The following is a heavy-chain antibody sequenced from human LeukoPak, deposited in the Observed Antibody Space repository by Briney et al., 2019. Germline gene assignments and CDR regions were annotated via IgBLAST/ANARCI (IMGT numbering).Heavy chain of an antibody. J-gene: IGHJ6*03. CDR1: GGSISSYY. CDR2: IYYSGST. D-gene: IGHD1-14*01. CDR3: AGLPASTYYYYYYMDV. Sequence: PSETLSLTCTVSGGSISSYYWSWIRQPPGKGLEWIGYIYYSGSTNYNPSLKSRVTISVDTSKNQFSLKLSSVTAADTAVYYCAGLPASTYYYYYYMDVWGKGTTVTVSS. V-gene: IGHV4-59*01.